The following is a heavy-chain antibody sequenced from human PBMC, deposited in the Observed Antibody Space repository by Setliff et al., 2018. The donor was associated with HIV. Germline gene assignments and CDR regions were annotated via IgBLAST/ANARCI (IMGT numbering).Heavy chain of an antibody. D-gene: IGHD2-2*01. Sequence: ASVKVSCKASGYTFSDYYIHWVRQAPGQGFEWMGRINPNTGGTKFAQKFQGSVTMTRDTSISTAYMELRRLRSDDTAVYYCARTLAYHAFDIWGQGTMVTVSS. V-gene: IGHV1-2*06. J-gene: IGHJ3*02. CDR3: ARTLAYHAFDI. CDR2: INPNTGGT. CDR1: GYTFSDYY.